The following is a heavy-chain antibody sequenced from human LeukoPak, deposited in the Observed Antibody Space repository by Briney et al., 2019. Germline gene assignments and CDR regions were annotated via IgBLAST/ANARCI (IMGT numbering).Heavy chain of an antibody. D-gene: IGHD4-17*01. CDR2: INPNSGGT. Sequence: GASVKVSCKASGYTFTSYGISWVRQAPGQGLEWMGWINPNSGGTNYAQKFQGRVTMTRDTSISTVYMEMSRLRSDDTAVYYCARDYGDYEWFDPWGQGTLVTVSS. CDR1: GYTFTSYG. V-gene: IGHV1-2*02. J-gene: IGHJ5*02. CDR3: ARDYGDYEWFDP.